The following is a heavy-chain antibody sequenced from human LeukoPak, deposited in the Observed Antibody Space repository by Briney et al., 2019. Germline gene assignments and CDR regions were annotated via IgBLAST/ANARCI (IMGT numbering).Heavy chain of an antibody. CDR1: GYTLTELS. V-gene: IGHV1-24*01. CDR2: FDPEDGET. Sequence: ASVKVSCKVSGYTLTELSMHWVRQAPGRGLEWMGGFDPEDGETIYAQKFQGRVTMTEDTSTDTAYMELSSLRSEDTAVYCCATGYRMYYYDSSGTEYFQHWGQGTLVTVSS. D-gene: IGHD3-22*01. J-gene: IGHJ1*01. CDR3: ATGYRMYYYDSSGTEYFQH.